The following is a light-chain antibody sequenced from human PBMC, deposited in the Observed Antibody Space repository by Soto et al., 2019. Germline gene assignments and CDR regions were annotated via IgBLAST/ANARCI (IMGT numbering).Light chain of an antibody. V-gene: IGKV1-33*01. CDR1: QNINNY. CDR3: QQYESLPLT. CDR2: DAS. J-gene: IGKJ5*01. Sequence: DIKITQSPSSLSAYVGDRVTMTCQASQNINNYLNWYQQKPGRAPKLLIYDASNLDAGVPSRFRGSGSGTGFTFTISSLQPEDFATYYCQQYESLPLTFGQRTRLEIK.